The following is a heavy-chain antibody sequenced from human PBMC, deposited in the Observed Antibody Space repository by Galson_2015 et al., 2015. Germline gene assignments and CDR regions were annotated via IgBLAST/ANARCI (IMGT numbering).Heavy chain of an antibody. CDR2: ISDDGNEG. CDR3: AKSPERWGGIDY. Sequence: SLRLSCAASGFTFSSYGMHWVRQAPGKGLEWVAIISDDGNEGYYAGSVKGRFTISRDNSKNTLYLQMNSLRAEDTAVYYCAKSPERWGGIDYWGQGTLVTVSS. V-gene: IGHV3-30*18. J-gene: IGHJ4*02. D-gene: IGHD5-24*01. CDR1: GFTFSSYG.